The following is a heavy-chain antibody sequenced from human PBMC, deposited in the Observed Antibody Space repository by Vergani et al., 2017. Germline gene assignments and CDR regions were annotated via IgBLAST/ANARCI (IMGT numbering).Heavy chain of an antibody. D-gene: IGHD5-12*01. Sequence: QVQLQESGPGLVKPSETLSLTCSVSGGSIRRYYWSWIRQPPGKGLEWIGYISYSGRTNYNPSLKSRVTISVDTSKNQFSLKLRSVTAADTAVYYCARSGYSGYDATFDYWGQGTLVTVSS. CDR3: ARSGYSGYDATFDY. V-gene: IGHV4-59*01. CDR1: GGSIRRYY. CDR2: ISYSGRT. J-gene: IGHJ4*02.